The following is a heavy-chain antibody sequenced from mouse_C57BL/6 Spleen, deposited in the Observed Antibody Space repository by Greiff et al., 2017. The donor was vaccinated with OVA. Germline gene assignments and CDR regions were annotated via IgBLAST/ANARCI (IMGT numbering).Heavy chain of an antibody. CDR1: GYSITSDY. D-gene: IGHD1-2*01. CDR3: ARGGYYGPRGYFDV. CDR2: ISYSGST. Sequence: EVKLVESGPGLAKPSQTLSLTCSVTGYSITSDYWNWIRKFPGNKLEYMGYISYSGSTYYNPSLKSRISITRDTSKNQYFLQLNSVTTEDTTTYYCARGGYYGPRGYFDVWGTGTTVTVSS. J-gene: IGHJ1*03. V-gene: IGHV3-8*01.